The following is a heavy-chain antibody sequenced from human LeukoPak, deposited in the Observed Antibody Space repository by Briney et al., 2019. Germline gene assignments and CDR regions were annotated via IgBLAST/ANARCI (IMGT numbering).Heavy chain of an antibody. CDR2: MNPNSGNT. D-gene: IGHD3-3*01. Sequence: GASVKVSCKASGYTFTSYDINWVRQVTGQGLEWMGWMNPNSGNTGYAQKFQGRVTMTRNTSISTAYMELSSLRSEDTAVYYCARGPGHYDFWSGLKYYYYYYGMDVWGQGTTVTVSS. V-gene: IGHV1-8*01. J-gene: IGHJ6*02. CDR3: ARGPGHYDFWSGLKYYYYYYGMDV. CDR1: GYTFTSYD.